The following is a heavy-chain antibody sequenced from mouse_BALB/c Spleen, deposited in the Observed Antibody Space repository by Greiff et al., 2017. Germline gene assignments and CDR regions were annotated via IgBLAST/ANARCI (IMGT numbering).Heavy chain of an antibody. J-gene: IGHJ4*01. D-gene: IGHD2-14*01. CDR2: INPYNGAT. Sequence: EVQLQQSGPELVKPGASVKISCKASGYSFTGYYMHWVKQSHVKSLEWIGRINPYNGATSYNQNFKDKASLTVDKSSSTAYMELHSLTSEDSAVYYCARGDYRYDYYAMDYWGQGTSVTVSS. V-gene: IGHV1-31*01. CDR3: ARGDYRYDYYAMDY. CDR1: GYSFTGYY.